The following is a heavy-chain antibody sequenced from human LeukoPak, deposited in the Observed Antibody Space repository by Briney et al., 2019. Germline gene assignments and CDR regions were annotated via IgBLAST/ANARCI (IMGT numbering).Heavy chain of an antibody. Sequence: GGSLRLSCAASGFTFSSYAMSWVRQAPGKGLEWVSAISGSGGSTYYADSVKGRFTISRDNSRNTLYLQMNSLRAEDTAVYYCAKRTNWNDGYFDYWGQGTLVTVSS. D-gene: IGHD1-1*01. CDR3: AKRTNWNDGYFDY. CDR1: GFTFSSYA. CDR2: ISGSGGST. V-gene: IGHV3-23*01. J-gene: IGHJ4*02.